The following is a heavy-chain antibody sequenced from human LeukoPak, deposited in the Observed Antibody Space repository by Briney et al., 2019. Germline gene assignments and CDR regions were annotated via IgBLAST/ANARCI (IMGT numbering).Heavy chain of an antibody. J-gene: IGHJ4*02. CDR1: GGSISSSSYY. D-gene: IGHD3-16*01. CDR3: ARGMGRGGGNDY. V-gene: IGHV4-39*07. CDR2: IYYSGST. Sequence: SETLSLTCTVSGGSISSSSYYWGWIRQPPGKGLEWIGSIYYSGSTYYNPSLKSRVTISVDTSKNQFSLKLSSVTAADTAVYYCARGMGRGGGNDYWGQGTLVTVSS.